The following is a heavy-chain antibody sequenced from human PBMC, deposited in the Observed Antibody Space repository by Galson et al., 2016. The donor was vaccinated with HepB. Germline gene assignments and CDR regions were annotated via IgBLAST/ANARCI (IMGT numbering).Heavy chain of an antibody. Sequence: SLRLSCAASGFTFSSHAMNWVRQAPGKGLEWVSGISGFGGSTYYADSVKGRFTISRDNSKNTLYLQMNSLRAEDTALYYCAKEVLWVFDFWGQGALVTVSS. J-gene: IGHJ4*02. D-gene: IGHD3-10*01. CDR2: ISGFGGST. CDR3: AKEVLWVFDF. V-gene: IGHV3-23*01. CDR1: GFTFSSHA.